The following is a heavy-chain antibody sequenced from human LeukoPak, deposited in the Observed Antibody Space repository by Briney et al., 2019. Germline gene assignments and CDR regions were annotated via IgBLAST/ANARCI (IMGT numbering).Heavy chain of an antibody. CDR2: MNPNSGNT. V-gene: IGHV1-8*01. CDR1: GYTFTSYD. J-gene: IGHJ3*02. Sequence: ASVKVSCKASGYTFTSYDINWVRQATGQGLEWMGWMNPNSGNTGYAQKFQGRVTMTRNTSISTAYMELSRLRSDDTAVYYCAREECSSTSCYLSAFDIWGHGTMVTVSS. D-gene: IGHD2-2*01. CDR3: AREECSSTSCYLSAFDI.